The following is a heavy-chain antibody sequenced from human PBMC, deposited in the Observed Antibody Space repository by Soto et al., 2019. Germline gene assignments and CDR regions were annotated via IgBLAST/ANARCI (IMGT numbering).Heavy chain of an antibody. J-gene: IGHJ4*02. CDR1: GGSMSGYY. CDR2: VYYTGST. V-gene: IGHV4-59*01. CDR3: ARSIAGPSSHIDH. Sequence: ETLSLTCPVSGGSMSGYYWSWIRQAPGKGPDWIGYVYYTGSTNYNPSLQSRVTISVDTSNKQFSLRMRLVTAADTGVYFCARSIAGPSSHIDHWGQGIRVTVSS. D-gene: IGHD6-6*01.